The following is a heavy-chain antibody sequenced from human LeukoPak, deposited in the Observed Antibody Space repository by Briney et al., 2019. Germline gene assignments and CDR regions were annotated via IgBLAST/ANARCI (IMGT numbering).Heavy chain of an antibody. D-gene: IGHD2-21*01. Sequence: PSETLSLTCTVSGGSITSASYYWTWIRQPAGKGLEWIGRLYTNESTNYNPSLESRVSISVDTSKSQFYLKLNSVTAADTALYFCARGVVTDDYYMDVWGTGTTVTVSS. CDR1: GGSITSASYY. V-gene: IGHV4-61*02. CDR3: ARGVVTDDYYMDV. CDR2: LYTNEST. J-gene: IGHJ6*03.